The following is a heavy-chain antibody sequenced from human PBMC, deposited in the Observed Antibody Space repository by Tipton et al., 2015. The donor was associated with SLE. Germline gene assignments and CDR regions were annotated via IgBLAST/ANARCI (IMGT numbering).Heavy chain of an antibody. J-gene: IGHJ5*02. Sequence: TLSLTCTVSGGSISSTGYYWGWIRQPPGKGLEWIGTIHYSGTTYYNPSLRSRVTISVDTSKNQFSLKLSSVTAADTAVYYCARLPTGFPNWFDPWGQGTLVTVSS. CDR1: GGSISSTGYY. CDR3: ARLPTGFPNWFDP. D-gene: IGHD4-17*01. CDR2: IHYSGTT. V-gene: IGHV4-39*01.